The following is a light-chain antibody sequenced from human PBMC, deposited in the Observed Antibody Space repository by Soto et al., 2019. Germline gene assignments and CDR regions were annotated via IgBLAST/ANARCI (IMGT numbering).Light chain of an antibody. J-gene: IGKJ1*01. CDR2: GAS. V-gene: IGKV1-5*01. CDR1: QSISSW. CDR3: QQYNIYPGT. Sequence: DIQMTQSPSTLSASVGDRVTLTCRASQSISSWLAWYQQKPGKAPRLLIYGASSLESGVPSTFSGSGSGTEFTLTISTLQPDDFATYYCQQYNIYPGTFGQGTKVDIK.